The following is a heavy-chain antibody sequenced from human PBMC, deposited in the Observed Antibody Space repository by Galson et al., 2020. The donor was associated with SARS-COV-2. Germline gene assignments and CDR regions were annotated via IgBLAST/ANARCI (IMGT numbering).Heavy chain of an antibody. J-gene: IGHJ4*02. Sequence: SETLSLTCAVYGGSLSGYYWNWIRQPPGKRLEWIGEVNHSGSTNYNPSLKSRLIISTDTSKNQFSLRLSSVTAADTSVYYCARRESGLFDWFQRGHYVDYWSQGTLVTVSA. CDR2: VNHSGST. CDR1: GGSLSGYY. D-gene: IGHD3-9*01. V-gene: IGHV4-34*01. CDR3: ARRESGLFDWFQRGHYVDY.